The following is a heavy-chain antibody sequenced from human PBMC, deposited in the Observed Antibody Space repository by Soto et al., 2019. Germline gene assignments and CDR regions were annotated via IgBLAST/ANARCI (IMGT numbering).Heavy chain of an antibody. V-gene: IGHV3-53*01. J-gene: IGHJ4*02. CDR3: ARTTGWPSFDI. Sequence: EVQLVESGGGWIQPGGSLRLSCAASWFTVSSKSINWVRQAPGKGLEWVSVIYGGGTTYYAASVKGRFTIARDNSKNTCYLQVNSLRAGDTAVYYCARTTGWPSFDIWGQGTLVTVSS. CDR2: IYGGGTT. CDR1: WFTVSSKS. D-gene: IGHD6-19*01.